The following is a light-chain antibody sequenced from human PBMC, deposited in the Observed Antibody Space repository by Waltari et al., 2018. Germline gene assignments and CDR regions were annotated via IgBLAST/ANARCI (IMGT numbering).Light chain of an antibody. J-gene: IGKJ2*01. V-gene: IGKV1-5*03. Sequence: DIQMTQSPSTLSASVGDRVTITCRASQTINNWLAWYQQKPGKAPQLLIQRASVLQSGVTSRFIGSGSGTDFTLTISSLQADDFATYYCQQYETYSPYTFGQGTKVDLK. CDR2: RAS. CDR3: QQYETYSPYT. CDR1: QTINNW.